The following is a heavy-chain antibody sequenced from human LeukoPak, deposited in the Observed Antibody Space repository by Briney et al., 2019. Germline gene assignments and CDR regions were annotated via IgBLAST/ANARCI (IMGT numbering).Heavy chain of an antibody. D-gene: IGHD6-13*01. CDR1: GGSISNYY. Sequence: SETLSLTCTVSGGSISNYYWSWIRQPAGKGLEWIGRIYTSGSTNYNPSLKSRVTMSVDTSKNQFSLKLSSVTAADTAVYYCARESRGGSSWYYAPLDYWGQGTLVTVSS. V-gene: IGHV4-4*07. CDR2: IYTSGST. CDR3: ARESRGGSSWYYAPLDY. J-gene: IGHJ4*02.